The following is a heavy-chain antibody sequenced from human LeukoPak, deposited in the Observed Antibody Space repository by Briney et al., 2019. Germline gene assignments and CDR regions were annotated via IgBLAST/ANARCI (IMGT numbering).Heavy chain of an antibody. J-gene: IGHJ4*02. CDR1: GGSISSYY. V-gene: IGHV4-4*07. Sequence: PSETLSLTCTVSGGSISSYYWSWIRQPAGKGLEWMGRIYTSGSTNYNPSLKSRVTMSVDTSKSQFSLKLSSVTAADTAVYYCARHVRDPGRIRNFDYWGQGTLVTVSS. CDR3: ARHVRDPGRIRNFDY. D-gene: IGHD7-27*01. CDR2: IYTSGST.